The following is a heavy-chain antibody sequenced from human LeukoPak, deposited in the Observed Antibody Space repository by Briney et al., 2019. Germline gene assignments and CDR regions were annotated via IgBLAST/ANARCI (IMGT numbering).Heavy chain of an antibody. CDR2: TNSDASST. CDR1: GFTFSSYW. Sequence: GGSLRLSCAASGFTFSSYWMHWVRQAPGKGLGWVSRTNSDASSTTYADSVKGRFTISRDNAKNTLYLQMNSLRAEDTAVYYCARVGQALGTYYFDYWGQGTLVTVSS. J-gene: IGHJ4*02. CDR3: ARVGQALGTYYFDY. D-gene: IGHD1-1*01. V-gene: IGHV3-74*03.